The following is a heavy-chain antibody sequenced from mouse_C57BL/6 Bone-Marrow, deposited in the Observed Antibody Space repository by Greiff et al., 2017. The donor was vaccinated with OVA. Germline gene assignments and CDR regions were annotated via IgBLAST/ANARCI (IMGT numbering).Heavy chain of an antibody. J-gene: IGHJ2*01. CDR1: GYTFTSYG. V-gene: IGHV1-81*01. Sequence: QVQLQQSGAELARPGASVKLSCKASGYTFTSYGISWVKQRTGQGLEWIGEIYPRSGNTYYNEKFKGKATLTADKSSSTAYMELRSLTSEDSAVYFCARKITTVVPYYFDYWGQGTTLTVSS. CDR3: ARKITTVVPYYFDY. CDR2: IYPRSGNT. D-gene: IGHD1-1*01.